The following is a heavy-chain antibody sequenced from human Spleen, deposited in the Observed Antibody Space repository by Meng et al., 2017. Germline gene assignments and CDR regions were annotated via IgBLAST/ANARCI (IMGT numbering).Heavy chain of an antibody. Sequence: EVQLVESGGGSVQPGRSLRLSCAASGFTFIDYAMHWVRQAPGKGLEWVGRIRNKANSHSVEYAASVKGRFTISRDDSKNSLYVQMNSLKTEDTAVYYCARDTAAALDYWGQGTLVTVSS. V-gene: IGHV3-72*01. CDR3: ARDTAAALDY. CDR2: IRNKANSHSV. D-gene: IGHD6-13*01. J-gene: IGHJ4*02. CDR1: GFTFIDYA.